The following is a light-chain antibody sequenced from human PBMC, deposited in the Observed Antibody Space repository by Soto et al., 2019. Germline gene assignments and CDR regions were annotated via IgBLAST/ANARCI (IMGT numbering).Light chain of an antibody. CDR3: QQFHDWPMT. V-gene: IGKV3-15*01. CDR1: QSISSN. J-gene: IGKJ3*01. CDR2: GAF. Sequence: ELVMTQSPATLSVSPGERATLSCRASQSISSNLAWYQQKPGQAPRLLISGAFTRATGIPARFSGSGSGTDFTLTISSLQSEDFSVYYCQQFHDWPMTFGPGTKVDIK.